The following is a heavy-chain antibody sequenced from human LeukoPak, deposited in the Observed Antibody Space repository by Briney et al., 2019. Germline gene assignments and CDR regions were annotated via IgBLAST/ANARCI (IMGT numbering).Heavy chain of an antibody. Sequence: SETLSLTCTVSGGSISSGSYYWSWIRQPAGKGLEWIGRIYTSGSTNYNPSLKSRVTISVDTSKNQFSLKLSSVTAADTAVYYCARDHKHDYGDYNAFDIWGQGTMVTVSS. CDR1: GGSISSGSYY. CDR2: IYTSGST. CDR3: ARDHKHDYGDYNAFDI. V-gene: IGHV4-61*02. D-gene: IGHD4-17*01. J-gene: IGHJ3*02.